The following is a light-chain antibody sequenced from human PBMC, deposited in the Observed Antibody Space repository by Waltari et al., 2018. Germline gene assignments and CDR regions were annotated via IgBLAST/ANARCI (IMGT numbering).Light chain of an antibody. CDR1: SSNIGNNG. CDR3: AVWDDSLNGLV. CDR2: FND. J-gene: IGLJ3*02. V-gene: IGLV1-36*01. Sequence: QSVLTQPPSISEAPRQRVTISCSGSSSNIGNNGLNWYQHFPGKAPRRLIYFNDGLHSGVSDRFSGSQSGTSASLAISGLQSEDEADYYCAVWDDSLNGLVFGVGTKLTV.